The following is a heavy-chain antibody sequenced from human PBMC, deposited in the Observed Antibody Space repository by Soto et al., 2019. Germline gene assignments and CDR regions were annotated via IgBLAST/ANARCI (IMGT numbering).Heavy chain of an antibody. CDR2: INAGNGNT. CDR1: VYTFTSYA. V-gene: IGHV1-3*01. Sequence: XSVKVSCKASVYTFTSYAMHWVRQAPGQRLEWMGWINAGNGNTKYSQKFQGRVTITRDTSASTAYMELSSLRSEDTAVYYCAGGGYSRSNYYYGMDVWGQGTTVTASS. CDR3: AGGGYSRSNYYYGMDV. J-gene: IGHJ6*02. D-gene: IGHD6-6*01.